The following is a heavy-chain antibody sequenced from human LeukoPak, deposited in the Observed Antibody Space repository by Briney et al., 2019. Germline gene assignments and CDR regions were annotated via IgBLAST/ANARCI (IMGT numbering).Heavy chain of an antibody. CDR2: IYYSGST. CDR3: ARSSTVTTMVLAFDI. CDR1: GGSISSYY. D-gene: IGHD4-17*01. J-gene: IGHJ3*02. Sequence: SETLSLTCTVSGGSISSYYWSWIRQPPGKGLEWIGYIYYSGSTNYNPSLKRRVTISVDTSKNQFSLKLSSVTAADTAVYYCARSSTVTTMVLAFDIWGQGTMVTVSS. V-gene: IGHV4-59*01.